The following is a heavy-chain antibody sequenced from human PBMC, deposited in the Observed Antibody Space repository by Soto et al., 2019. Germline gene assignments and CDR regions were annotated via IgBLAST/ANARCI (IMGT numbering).Heavy chain of an antibody. CDR3: ARSQLYNETQGWFDS. CDR2: ISYDGSNK. D-gene: IGHD1-1*01. Sequence: LRLSCAASGFTFSNYVMHWVRQAPGKGLEWVAIISYDGSNKYYTDSVKGRFTISRDNPKNTLYLQMNSLRPDDTAVFYCARSQLYNETQGWFDSWGQGTLVTVSS. CDR1: GFTFSNYV. J-gene: IGHJ5*01. V-gene: IGHV3-30-3*01.